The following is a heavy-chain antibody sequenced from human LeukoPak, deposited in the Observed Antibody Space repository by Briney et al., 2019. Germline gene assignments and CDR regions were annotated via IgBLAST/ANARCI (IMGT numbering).Heavy chain of an antibody. CDR3: ARVGVPAARRYYYYYMDV. Sequence: PSETLSLTCAVYGGAFSGYYWSLIRQPPGKGLEWIGEINHSGSTNYNPSLKRLVTISVDTSQNQVSLELNSVTAADTAVYYCARVGVPAARRYYYYYMDVWGKGTTVTVSS. D-gene: IGHD2-2*01. V-gene: IGHV4-34*01. J-gene: IGHJ6*03. CDR2: INHSGST. CDR1: GGAFSGYY.